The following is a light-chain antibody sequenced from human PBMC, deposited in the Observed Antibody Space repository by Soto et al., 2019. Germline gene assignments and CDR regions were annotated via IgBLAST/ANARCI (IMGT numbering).Light chain of an antibody. J-gene: IGLJ2*01. CDR1: SSDVGGYNY. CDR2: EVS. V-gene: IGLV2-8*01. Sequence: QSDLTQPPSASGSPGQSVTISCTGTSSDVGGYNYVSWYQQHPGKAPKLMIYEVSKRPSGVPDRFSGSKSGNTASLTVSGLQAEDEADYDGSSSRVFGGGTKVTVL. CDR3: SSSRV.